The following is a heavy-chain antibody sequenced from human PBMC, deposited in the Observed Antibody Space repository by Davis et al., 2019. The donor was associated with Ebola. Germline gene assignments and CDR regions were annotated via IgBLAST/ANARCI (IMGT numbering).Heavy chain of an antibody. CDR2: IIPILGIA. J-gene: IGHJ5*02. CDR3: ARGWGVVVVAATPGWFDP. D-gene: IGHD2-15*01. Sequence: SVKVSCKASGYTFTSYGISWVRQAPGQGLEWMGRIIPILGIANYAQKFQGRVTITADKSTSTAYMELRSLRSDDTAVYYCARGWGVVVVAATPGWFDPWGQGTLVTVSS. CDR1: GYTFTSYG. V-gene: IGHV1-69*04.